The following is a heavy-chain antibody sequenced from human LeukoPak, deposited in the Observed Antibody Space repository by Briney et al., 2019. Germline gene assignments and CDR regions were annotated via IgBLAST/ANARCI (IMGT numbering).Heavy chain of an antibody. V-gene: IGHV3-21*01. CDR2: ISSSSIYI. CDR1: GFTFSSYS. D-gene: IGHD2-21*02. Sequence: PGGSLRLSCAGSGFTFSSYSMHWVRQAPGKGLEWVSSISSSSIYIYYADSVKGRFTISRDNAKNSLYLQMNSLRAEDTAVYYCARDGSRGNLVTAPDYWGQGTLVTVSS. CDR3: ARDGSRGNLVTAPDY. J-gene: IGHJ4*02.